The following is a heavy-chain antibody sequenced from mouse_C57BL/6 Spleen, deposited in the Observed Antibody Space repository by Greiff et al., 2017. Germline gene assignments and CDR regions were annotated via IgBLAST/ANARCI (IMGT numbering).Heavy chain of an antibody. CDR2: ISSGSSTI. V-gene: IGHV5-17*01. CDR1: GFTFSDYG. D-gene: IGHD1-1*01. CDR3: ARIHGSFYYFDY. J-gene: IGHJ2*01. Sequence: EVKLMESGGGLVKPGGSLKLSCAASGFTFSDYGMHWVRQAPEKGLEWVAYISSGSSTIYYADTVKGRFPISRDNAKNTLFLQMTSLRSEDTAMYYCARIHGSFYYFDYWGQGTTLTVSS.